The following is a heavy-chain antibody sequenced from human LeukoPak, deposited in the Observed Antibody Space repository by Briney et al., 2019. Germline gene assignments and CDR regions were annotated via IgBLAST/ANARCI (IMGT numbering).Heavy chain of an antibody. CDR1: GFTFSSYG. V-gene: IGHV3-30*02. J-gene: IGHJ3*02. CDR3: AKGLSADYGGYCGGDCYPNDAFDI. Sequence: GGSLRLSCAASGFTFSSYGMHWVRQAPGKGREWVAFIRCDGSNKYYADSVKGRFTISRDNPKTTLYLQMNSLRAEDTAVYYCAKGLSADYGGYCGGDCYPNDAFDIWVQGTMVTVCS. D-gene: IGHD2-21*01. CDR2: IRCDGSNK.